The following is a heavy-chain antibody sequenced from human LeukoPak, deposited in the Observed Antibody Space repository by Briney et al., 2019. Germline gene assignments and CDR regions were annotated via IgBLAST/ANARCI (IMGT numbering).Heavy chain of an antibody. V-gene: IGHV4-39*07. J-gene: IGHJ4*02. D-gene: IGHD6-19*01. CDR3: ARDLRSSSGWFPFVFDY. Sequence: PSETLSLTCTVSGGSISSSSYYWGWIRQPPGKGLEWIGSIYYSGSTYYNPSLKSRVTISVDTSKNQFSLKLSSVTAADTAVYYCARDLRSSSGWFPFVFDYWGQGTLVTVSS. CDR2: IYYSGST. CDR1: GGSISSSSYY.